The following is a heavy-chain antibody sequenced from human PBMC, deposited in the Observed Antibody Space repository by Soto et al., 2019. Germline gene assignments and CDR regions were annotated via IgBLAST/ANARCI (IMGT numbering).Heavy chain of an antibody. CDR1: GFTFTSYS. CDR3: ARDYSSYGPFDY. CDR2: ISSNTYYI. D-gene: IGHD5-18*01. Sequence: GGSLRLSSAASGFTFTSYSMNWVRQAPGRGLEWVSTISSNTYYIYYADSVKGRFTISRDNAKNSLYLQMNSLRAEDTAVYYCARDYSSYGPFDYWGQGTLVTVSS. V-gene: IGHV3-21*01. J-gene: IGHJ4*02.